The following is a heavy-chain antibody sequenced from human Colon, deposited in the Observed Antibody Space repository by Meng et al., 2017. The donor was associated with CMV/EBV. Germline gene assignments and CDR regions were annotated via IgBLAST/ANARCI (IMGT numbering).Heavy chain of an antibody. D-gene: IGHD2-15*01. CDR1: GFTFSDYY. CDR3: ARDRGLVVSRPDY. CDR2: ISYDRSNR. V-gene: IGHV3-30*03. Sequence: GGSLRLSCAASGFTFSDYYMSWVRQAPGKGLEWVAVISYDRSNRNYADSVKGRFTISRDNSKNTLYLQMNSLRTDDTAVYYCARDRGLVVSRPDYWGQGTLVTVSS. J-gene: IGHJ4*02.